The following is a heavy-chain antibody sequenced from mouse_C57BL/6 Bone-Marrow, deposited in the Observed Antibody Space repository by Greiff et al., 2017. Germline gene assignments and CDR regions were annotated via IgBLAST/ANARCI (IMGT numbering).Heavy chain of an antibody. V-gene: IGHV1-64*01. CDR1: GYTFTSYW. J-gene: IGHJ1*03. Sequence: VQLQQPGAELVKPGASVKLSCKASGYTFTSYWMHWVKQRPGQGLEWIGMIHPNSGSTNYNEKFKSKATLTVDKSSSTAYMQLSSLTSEDSAVYYCARSGYSNYYWYFDVWGTGTTVTVSS. CDR3: ARSGYSNYYWYFDV. D-gene: IGHD2-5*01. CDR2: IHPNSGST.